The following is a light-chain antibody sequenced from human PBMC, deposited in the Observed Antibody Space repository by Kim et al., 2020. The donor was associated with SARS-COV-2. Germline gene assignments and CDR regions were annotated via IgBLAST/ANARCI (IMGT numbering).Light chain of an antibody. Sequence: LNPGERGPSSGRARQRVFSNNVAGYKQKPGQAPRRPIYDTYKRATGIPDRFSGSGYGTDVTVTISRLEPEDIAVYYCHQYGSSPDTFGQGNKLEI. CDR3: HQYGSSPDT. CDR2: DTY. V-gene: IGKV3-20*01. CDR1: QRVFSNN. J-gene: IGKJ2*01.